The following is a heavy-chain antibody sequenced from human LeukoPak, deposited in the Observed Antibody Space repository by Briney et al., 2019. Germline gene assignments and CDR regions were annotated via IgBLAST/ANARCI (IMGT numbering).Heavy chain of an antibody. CDR1: GGSISSSSYY. CDR2: IYYSGST. D-gene: IGHD6-13*01. J-gene: IGHJ4*02. CDR3: ASIIAAAGLLFDY. Sequence: SETLSLTCTVSGGSISSSSYYWGWIRQPPGKGLEWIGSIYYSGSTYYNPSLKSRVTISVDTSKNQFSLKLSSVTAADTAVYYCASIIAAAGLLFDYWGQGTLVTVSS. V-gene: IGHV4-39*07.